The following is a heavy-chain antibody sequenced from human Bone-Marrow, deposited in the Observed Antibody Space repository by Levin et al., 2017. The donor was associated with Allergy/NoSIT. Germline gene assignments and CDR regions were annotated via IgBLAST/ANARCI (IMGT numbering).Heavy chain of an antibody. Sequence: SQTLSLTRSLSGGSISTGGFHWSWVRQRPGKGLEWIGYIYYSGNTYYNPSLQSRLSISIDTSKNQFSLRLTSVTAADTGVYYCAREDGYVFDYWGQGTLVTVSS. CDR2: IYYSGNT. D-gene: IGHD5-24*01. V-gene: IGHV4-31*03. J-gene: IGHJ4*02. CDR1: GGSISTGGFH. CDR3: AREDGYVFDY.